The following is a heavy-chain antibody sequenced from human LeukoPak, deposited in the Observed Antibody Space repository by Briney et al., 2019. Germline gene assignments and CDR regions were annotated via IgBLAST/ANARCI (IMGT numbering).Heavy chain of an antibody. J-gene: IGHJ5*02. CDR1: GYTFTGYY. D-gene: IGHD3-9*01. V-gene: IGHV1-2*02. CDR2: INPNSGGT. Sequence: ASVKVSCKASGYTFTGYYMHWVRQAPGQGLEWMGWINPNSGGTNYAQKFQGRVTMTRDTSSSTGNMQLSSLRSDDTAVYYCARKYDILTGNDNWFDPWGQGTLVTVSS. CDR3: ARKYDILTGNDNWFDP.